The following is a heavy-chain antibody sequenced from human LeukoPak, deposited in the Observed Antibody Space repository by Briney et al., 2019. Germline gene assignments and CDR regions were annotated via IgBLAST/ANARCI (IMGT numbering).Heavy chain of an antibody. D-gene: IGHD3-22*01. CDR1: GFTFSSYA. CDR2: ISYDGSNK. J-gene: IGHJ4*02. CDR3: ARPNYDSSGYDY. Sequence: GGSLRLSCAASGFTFSSYAMHWVRQAPGKGLEWVAVISYDGSNKYYADSVKGRFTISRDNAKNSLYLQMNSLRAEDTAVYYCARPNYDSSGYDYWGQGTLVTVSS. V-gene: IGHV3-30*04.